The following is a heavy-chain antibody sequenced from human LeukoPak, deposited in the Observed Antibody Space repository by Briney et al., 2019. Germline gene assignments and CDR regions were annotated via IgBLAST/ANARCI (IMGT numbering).Heavy chain of an antibody. V-gene: IGHV1-69*13. D-gene: IGHD6-13*01. CDR3: PRGEDEEQQLSLFDY. CDR1: GGTFSSYA. Sequence: SVKVSCKASGGTFSSYAISWVRQAPGKGLEWMGGIIPIFGTANYAQKFQGRVTITADESTSTAYMELSSLRSEDTAVYYFPRGEDEEQQLSLFDYGSEKSLVTVSS. CDR2: IIPIFGTA. J-gene: IGHJ4*02.